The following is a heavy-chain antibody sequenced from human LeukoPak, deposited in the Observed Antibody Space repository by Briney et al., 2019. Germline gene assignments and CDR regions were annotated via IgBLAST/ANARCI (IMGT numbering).Heavy chain of an antibody. Sequence: TGGSLRLSCAASGFTFSSYSMNWVRQAPGKGLEWVSSISSSSSTIYYADSVKGRFTISGDNAKNSLYLQMNSLRAEDTAVYYCARDRPTITAVAGKNYWGQGTLVTVSS. D-gene: IGHD6-19*01. CDR1: GFTFSSYS. J-gene: IGHJ4*02. V-gene: IGHV3-48*04. CDR2: ISSSSSTI. CDR3: ARDRPTITAVAGKNY.